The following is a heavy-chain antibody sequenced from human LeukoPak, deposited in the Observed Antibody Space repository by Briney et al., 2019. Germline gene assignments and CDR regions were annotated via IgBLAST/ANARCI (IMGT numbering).Heavy chain of an antibody. D-gene: IGHD3-22*01. CDR1: GYTFTSYG. J-gene: IGHJ4*02. V-gene: IGHV1-18*01. Sequence: GASVKVSCKASGYTFTSYGISWVRQAPGQGLEWLGWINPNSGGTNYAQKLQGRVTMTTDTSTSTAYMELRSLRSDDTAVYYCARWDNYYDSRGEGFDYWGQGTLVTVSS. CDR2: INPNSGGT. CDR3: ARWDNYYDSRGEGFDY.